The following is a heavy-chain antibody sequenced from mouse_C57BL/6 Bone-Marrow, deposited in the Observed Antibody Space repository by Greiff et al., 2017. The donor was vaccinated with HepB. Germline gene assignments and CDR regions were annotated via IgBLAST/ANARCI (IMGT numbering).Heavy chain of an antibody. Sequence: QVQLKESGPELVKPGASVKISCKASGYAFSSSWMNWVKQRPGKGLEWIGRIYPGDGDTNYNGKLKGKATLTADKSSSTAYMQLSSLTSEDSAVYFCARLLRRGYFDVWGTGTTVTVSS. V-gene: IGHV1-82*01. J-gene: IGHJ1*03. D-gene: IGHD1-2*01. CDR1: GYAFSSSW. CDR3: ARLLRRGYFDV. CDR2: IYPGDGDT.